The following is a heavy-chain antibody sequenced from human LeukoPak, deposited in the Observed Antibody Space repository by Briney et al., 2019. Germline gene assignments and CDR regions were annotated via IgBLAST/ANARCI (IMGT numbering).Heavy chain of an antibody. CDR2: INTNTGNP. D-gene: IGHD3-10*01. Sequence: ASVKVSCKASGYTFTSYAMNWVRQAPGQGLEWMGWINTNTGNPTYAQGFTGRFVFSLDTSVSTAYLQISSLKAEDTAVYYCARDGPVLGVRGNLYFDYWGKGPWSPSPQ. J-gene: IGHJ4*03. CDR1: GYTFTSYA. CDR3: ARDGPVLGVRGNLYFDY. V-gene: IGHV7-4-1*02.